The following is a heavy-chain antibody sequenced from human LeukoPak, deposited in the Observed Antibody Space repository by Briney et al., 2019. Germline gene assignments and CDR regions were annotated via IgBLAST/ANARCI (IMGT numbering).Heavy chain of an antibody. CDR1: GFTFDDYA. CDR2: ISWNSGSI. J-gene: IGHJ1*01. CDR3: AKDPEH. V-gene: IGHV3-9*01. Sequence: GGSLRLSCAASGFTFDDYAMRWVRHAPGKGLEWVSGISWNSGSIGYADSVKGRFTISRDNAKNSLYPQMNSLRAEDTALYYCAKDPEHWGQGTLVTVSS.